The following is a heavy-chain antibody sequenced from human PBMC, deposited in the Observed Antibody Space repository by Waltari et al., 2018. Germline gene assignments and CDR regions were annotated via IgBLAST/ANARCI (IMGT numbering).Heavy chain of an antibody. D-gene: IGHD3-16*01. V-gene: IGHV1-46*03. Sequence: QFQLVQSGAEVKKPGASVKVSCEASGFTFSHYYVHWVRQAPGQGLEWMALVSPSGAGTRYAEKFQGRVTLTRDTSTSTVYMDLSSLRSEDTAVYYCATFVSGSFTFPDYWGQGTLVTVSS. CDR3: ATFVSGSFTFPDY. CDR2: VSPSGAGT. J-gene: IGHJ4*02. CDR1: GFTFSHYY.